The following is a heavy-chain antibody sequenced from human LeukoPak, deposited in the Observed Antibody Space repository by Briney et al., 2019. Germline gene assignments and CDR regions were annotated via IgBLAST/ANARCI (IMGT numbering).Heavy chain of an antibody. Sequence: QSGGSLRLSCAASGFTFSRFWMSWVRQAPGKGLEGVANIKQDGSEKYYVDSVKGRFTISRDNAKNSLYLQMTCLRAEDTAVFYCARDGTYTDYDPDFDIWGQGTLVTVSS. J-gene: IGHJ4*02. D-gene: IGHD5-12*01. V-gene: IGHV3-7*04. CDR2: IKQDGSEK. CDR1: GFTFSRFW. CDR3: ARDGTYTDYDPDFDI.